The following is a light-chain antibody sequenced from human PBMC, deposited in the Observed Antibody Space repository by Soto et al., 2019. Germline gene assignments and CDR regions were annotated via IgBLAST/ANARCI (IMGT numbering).Light chain of an antibody. Sequence: EIVLTQSPGTLSLSPGERVTLSCRASQSVSSSYLAWYQQKPGQAPRLLIYGASSRATGIPDRFSGSGSGTDFTLTISRLEPEDFAVYYCQQYGSSPWKFGQGTKVDIK. J-gene: IGKJ1*01. V-gene: IGKV3-20*01. CDR1: QSVSSSY. CDR3: QQYGSSPWK. CDR2: GAS.